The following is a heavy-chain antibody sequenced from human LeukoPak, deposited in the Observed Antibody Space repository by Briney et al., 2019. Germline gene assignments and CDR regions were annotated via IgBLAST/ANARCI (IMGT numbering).Heavy chain of an antibody. CDR2: ITASGTAM. D-gene: IGHD1-26*01. Sequence: GGSLRLSCAASGFTFSHAWMTWVRQAPGKGLEWVSHITASGTAMFYADSVKGRFTISRDNAKNSLYLQMNSLRDEDTAVYYCASSGSYRFDYWGQGTLVTVSS. CDR1: GFTFSHAW. V-gene: IGHV3-48*02. CDR3: ASSGSYRFDY. J-gene: IGHJ4*02.